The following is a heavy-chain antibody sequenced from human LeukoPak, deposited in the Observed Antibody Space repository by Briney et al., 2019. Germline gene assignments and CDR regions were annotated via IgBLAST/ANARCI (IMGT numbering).Heavy chain of an antibody. D-gene: IGHD3-22*01. Sequence: SETLSLTCTVSGGSISSYYWSWIRQPPGKGLEWIGYTYTSGSTNYNPSLKSRVTISVDTSKNQFSLKLSSVTAADTAVYYCARQGPGYYDSSGRPDAFDIWGQGTMVTVSS. V-gene: IGHV4-4*09. CDR1: GGSISSYY. CDR2: TYTSGST. CDR3: ARQGPGYYDSSGRPDAFDI. J-gene: IGHJ3*02.